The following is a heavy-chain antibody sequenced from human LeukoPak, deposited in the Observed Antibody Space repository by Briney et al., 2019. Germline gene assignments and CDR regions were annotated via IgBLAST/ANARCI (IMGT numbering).Heavy chain of an antibody. CDR3: ARLHGYGSGSP. J-gene: IGHJ5*02. Sequence: SETLSLTCTVSGSSISSYYWSCIRQPPGRGLEWIGYIYYSGSTNYNPSLKSRVTISVDTSKNQFSLKLSSVTAADTAVYYCARLHGYGSGSPWGLGTLVTVSS. V-gene: IGHV4-59*08. CDR2: IYYSGST. D-gene: IGHD3-10*01. CDR1: GSSISSYY.